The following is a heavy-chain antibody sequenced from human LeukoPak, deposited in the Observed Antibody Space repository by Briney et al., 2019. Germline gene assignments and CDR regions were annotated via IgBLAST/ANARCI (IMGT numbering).Heavy chain of an antibody. J-gene: IGHJ4*02. Sequence: SETLSLTCAVYGGSFSGYYWSWIRQPPGKGLEWIGEINHSGSTNYNPSLKSRVTISVDTSKNQFSLKLSSVTAADTAVYYCARQHYDILTGYSPTFDYWGQGTLVTVSS. D-gene: IGHD3-9*01. V-gene: IGHV4-34*01. CDR2: INHSGST. CDR1: GGSFSGYY. CDR3: ARQHYDILTGYSPTFDY.